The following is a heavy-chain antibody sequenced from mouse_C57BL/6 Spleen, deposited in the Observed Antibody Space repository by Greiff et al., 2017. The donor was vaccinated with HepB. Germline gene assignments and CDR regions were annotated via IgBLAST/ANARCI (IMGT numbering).Heavy chain of an antibody. CDR1: GYTFTSYW. CDR2: IDPSDSET. D-gene: IGHD2-1*01. V-gene: IGHV1-52*01. CDR3: ARSENGNPFAY. J-gene: IGHJ3*01. Sequence: QVQLQQPGAELVRPGSSVKLSCKASGYTFTSYWLHWVKQRPIQGLEWIGNIDPSDSETHYNQKFKDKATLTVDKSSSTAYMQRSSLTSEDSAVYYCARSENGNPFAYWGQGTLVTVSA.